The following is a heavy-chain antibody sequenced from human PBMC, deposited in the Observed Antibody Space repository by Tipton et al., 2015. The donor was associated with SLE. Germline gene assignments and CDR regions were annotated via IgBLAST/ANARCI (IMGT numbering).Heavy chain of an antibody. Sequence: TLSLTCTVSGGSISSGGYYWSRIRQPAGKGLEWIGYIYTTGSTYYNPSLKSRVTISVDTSKNQFSLKLSSVTAADTAVYYCAREFREQQLPYYFDYWGQGTLVTVSS. CDR1: GGSISSGGYY. D-gene: IGHD6-13*01. CDR2: IYTTGST. CDR3: AREFREQQLPYYFDY. V-gene: IGHV4-61*09. J-gene: IGHJ4*02.